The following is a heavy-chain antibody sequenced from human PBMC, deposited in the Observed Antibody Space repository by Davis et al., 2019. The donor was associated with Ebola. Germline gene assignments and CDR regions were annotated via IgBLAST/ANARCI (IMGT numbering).Heavy chain of an antibody. D-gene: IGHD2-21*02. CDR1: GFTFSSYS. Sequence: GGSLRLSCAASGFTFSSYSMNWVRQAPGKGLEWVSSISSSSSYIYYADSVKGRFTISRDNAKNSLYLQMNSLRAEDTAVYYCARTLAYCGGDCYHDAFDIWGQGTMVTVSS. V-gene: IGHV3-21*01. CDR2: ISSSSSYI. CDR3: ARTLAYCGGDCYHDAFDI. J-gene: IGHJ3*02.